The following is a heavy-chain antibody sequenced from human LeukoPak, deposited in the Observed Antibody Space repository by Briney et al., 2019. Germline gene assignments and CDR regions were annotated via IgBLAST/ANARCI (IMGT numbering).Heavy chain of an antibody. CDR3: AKDWSLGYGCLDY. V-gene: IGHV3-33*06. CDR1: GFTFSKFG. Sequence: GGSLRLSCAASGFTFSKFGMHWVRQTPGKGLEWVALVWNDGSKNYYADSVKGRFTISRDNSKDTLYLLLNSLRAEDTAVYYCAKDWSLGYGCLDYWGQGTLVTVSS. D-gene: IGHD5-12*01. CDR2: VWNDGSKN. J-gene: IGHJ4*02.